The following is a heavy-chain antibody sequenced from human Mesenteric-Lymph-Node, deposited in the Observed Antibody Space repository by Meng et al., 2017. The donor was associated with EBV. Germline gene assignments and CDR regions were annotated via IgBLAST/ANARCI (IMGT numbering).Heavy chain of an antibody. Sequence: QMQLQEPGPALVKPWETLSLTCAVSGGAISSSHGWSWVRQPPGKGLEWIGEIHQSGSTNFNPSLRSRVTMSIDKSNNQFSLKLRSVTAADTAVYYCARGLWFRDFLRWFDPWGQGTLVTVSS. J-gene: IGHJ5*02. D-gene: IGHD3-10*01. V-gene: IGHV4-4*02. CDR2: IHQSGST. CDR3: ARGLWFRDFLRWFDP. CDR1: GGAISSSHG.